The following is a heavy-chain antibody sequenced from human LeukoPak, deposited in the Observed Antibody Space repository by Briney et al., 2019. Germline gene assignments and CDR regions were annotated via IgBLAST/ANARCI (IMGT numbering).Heavy chain of an antibody. V-gene: IGHV1-18*04. J-gene: IGHJ3*02. CDR1: GYTFTGYY. Sequence: ASVKVSCKASGYTFTGYYMHWVRQAPGQGLEWMGWISAYNGNTNYAQKLQGRVTMTTDTSTSTAYMELRSLRSDDTAVYYCARDQGYYDSSGYYGDAFDIWGQGTMVTVSS. CDR2: ISAYNGNT. D-gene: IGHD3-22*01. CDR3: ARDQGYYDSSGYYGDAFDI.